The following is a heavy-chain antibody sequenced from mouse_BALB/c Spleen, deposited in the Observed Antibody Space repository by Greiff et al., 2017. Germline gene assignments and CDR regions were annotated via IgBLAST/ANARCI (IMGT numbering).Heavy chain of an antibody. V-gene: IGHV5-6-3*01. CDR2: INSNGGST. CDR3: ASSFYAMDY. J-gene: IGHJ4*01. Sequence: DVMLVESGGGLVQPGGSLKLSCAASGFTFSSYGMSWVRQTPDKRLELVATINSNGGSTYYPDSVKGRFTISRDNAKNTLYLQMSSLKSEDTAMYYCASSFYAMDYWGQGTSVTVSS. CDR1: GFTFSSYG.